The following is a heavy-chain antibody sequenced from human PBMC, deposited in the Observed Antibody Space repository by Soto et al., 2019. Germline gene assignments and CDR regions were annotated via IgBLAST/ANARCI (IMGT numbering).Heavy chain of an antibody. Sequence: SETLSLTCTVSGGSVSSASYYWSWIRQPPGKGLEWIGYIYYSGSTNYNPSLKSRVTISVDTSKNQFSLKLSSVTAADTAVYYCARGDGSSWPFDYWGQGTLVTVSS. D-gene: IGHD6-13*01. CDR1: GGSVSSASYY. J-gene: IGHJ4*02. CDR3: ARGDGSSWPFDY. CDR2: IYYSGST. V-gene: IGHV4-61*01.